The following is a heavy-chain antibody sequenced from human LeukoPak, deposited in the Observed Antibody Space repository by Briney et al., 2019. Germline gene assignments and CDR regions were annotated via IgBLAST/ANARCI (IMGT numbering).Heavy chain of an antibody. CDR2: ISGSGGST. Sequence: GGSLRLSCAASGFTFSSYAMSWVRQAPGKGLEWVSAISGSGGSTYYADSVKGRFTISRDNSKNTLYLQMNSLRAEDTAVYYCARARITYYYDSSGYVDYWGQGTLVTVSS. CDR3: ARARITYYYDSSGYVDY. CDR1: GFTFSSYA. D-gene: IGHD3-22*01. V-gene: IGHV3-23*01. J-gene: IGHJ4*02.